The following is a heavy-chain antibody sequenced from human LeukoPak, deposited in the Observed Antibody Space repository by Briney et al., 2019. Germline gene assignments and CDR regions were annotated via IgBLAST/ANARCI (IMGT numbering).Heavy chain of an antibody. V-gene: IGHV3-30-3*01. D-gene: IGHD5-12*01. J-gene: IGHJ4*02. CDR2: ISHDGSNK. Sequence: GRSLRLSCAASGFTFNTYHIHWVRQAPGKGLEWVAVISHDGSNKYYADSVKGRFTISRDNTKNTLYLQMNRKRDDDTAVYYCARDKGPDATIGFDYWGQGTLVTVSS. CDR1: GFTFNTYH. CDR3: ARDKGPDATIGFDY.